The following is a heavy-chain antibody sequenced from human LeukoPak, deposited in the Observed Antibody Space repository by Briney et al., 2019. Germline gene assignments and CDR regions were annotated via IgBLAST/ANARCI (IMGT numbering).Heavy chain of an antibody. Sequence: PGGSLRLSCVASGFTVRSYDMHWVRQATGKGLEWVSTIGTAGDTYYPGSVKGRFTISRENAKNSLYLQMNSLRAGDTAVYYCVRDLEWQWLAWGQGTLVTVSS. V-gene: IGHV3-13*04. CDR1: GFTVRSYD. CDR2: IGTAGDT. CDR3: VRDLEWQWLA. J-gene: IGHJ5*02. D-gene: IGHD6-19*01.